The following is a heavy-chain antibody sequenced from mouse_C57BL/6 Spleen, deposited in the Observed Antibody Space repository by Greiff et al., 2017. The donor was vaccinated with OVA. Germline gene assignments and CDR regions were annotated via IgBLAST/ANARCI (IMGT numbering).Heavy chain of an antibody. D-gene: IGHD2-4*01. CDR3: TEAYYDYDVSYAMDY. J-gene: IGHJ4*01. Sequence: EVKVVESGGGLVQPGGSMKLSCVASGFTFSNYWMNWVRQSPEKGLEWVAQIRLKSDNYATHYAESVKGRFTISRDDSKSSVYLQMNNLRAEDTGIYYCTEAYYDYDVSYAMDYWGQGTSVTVSS. CDR1: GFTFSNYW. CDR2: IRLKSDNYAT. V-gene: IGHV6-3*01.